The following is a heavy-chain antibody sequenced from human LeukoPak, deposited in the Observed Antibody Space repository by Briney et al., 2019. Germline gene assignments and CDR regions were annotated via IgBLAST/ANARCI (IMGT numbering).Heavy chain of an antibody. D-gene: IGHD5-18*01. CDR1: GFTFSSYA. CDR2: ISYDGSNK. Sequence: GGFLRLSCAASGFTFSSYAMHWVRQAPGKGLEWVAVISYDGSNKYYADSVKGRFTISRDNSKNTLYLQMNSLRAGDTAVYYCARANTAMLAVAFDIWGQGTMVTVSS. J-gene: IGHJ3*02. CDR3: ARANTAMLAVAFDI. V-gene: IGHV3-30*04.